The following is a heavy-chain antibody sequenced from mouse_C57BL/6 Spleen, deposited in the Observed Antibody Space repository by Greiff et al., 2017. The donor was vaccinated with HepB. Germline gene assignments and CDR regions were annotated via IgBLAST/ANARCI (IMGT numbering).Heavy chain of an antibody. CDR3: TGSGDYDARFAY. J-gene: IGHJ3*01. D-gene: IGHD2-4*01. CDR2: IRLKSDNYAT. V-gene: IGHV6-3*01. CDR1: GFTFSNYW. Sequence: EVKLMESGGGLVQPGGSLKLSCVASGFTFSNYWMNWVRQSPEKGLEWVAQIRLKSDNYATHYAESVKGRFTISRDDSKSSVYLQMNNLRAEDTGIYYCTGSGDYDARFAYWGQGTLVTVSA.